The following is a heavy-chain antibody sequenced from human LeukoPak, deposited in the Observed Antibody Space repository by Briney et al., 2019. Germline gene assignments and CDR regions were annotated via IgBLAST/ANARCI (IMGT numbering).Heavy chain of an antibody. D-gene: IGHD3-10*01. CDR1: GFTVSSNY. CDR2: IYSRGST. V-gene: IGHV3-66*01. J-gene: IGHJ4*02. CDR3: ARSIGYGSGVPSGYFYY. Sequence: GGSLRLSCAASGFTVSSNYMSWVRQAPGRGLEWVSVIYSRGSTYYADSVKGRFTISRDNSKNTLYLQMNSLRAEDTAVYYCARSIGYGSGVPSGYFYYWGQGTLVTVSS.